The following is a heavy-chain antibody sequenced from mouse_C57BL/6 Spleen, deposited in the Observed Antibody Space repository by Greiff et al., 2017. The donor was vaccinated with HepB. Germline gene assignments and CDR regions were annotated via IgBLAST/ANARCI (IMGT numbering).Heavy chain of an antibody. CDR1: GYTFTDYE. J-gene: IGHJ2*01. V-gene: IGHV1-15*01. D-gene: IGHD2-3*01. Sequence: VQLQQSGAELVRPGASVTLSCKASGYTFTDYEMHWVKQTPVHGLEWIGAIDPETGGTAYNQKFKGKAILTADKSSSTAYMELRSLTSEDSAVYYCTRTGWLKDFDYWGQGTTLTVSS. CDR2: IDPETGGT. CDR3: TRTGWLKDFDY.